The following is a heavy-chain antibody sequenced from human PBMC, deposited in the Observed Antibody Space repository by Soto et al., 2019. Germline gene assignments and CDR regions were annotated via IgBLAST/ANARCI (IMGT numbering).Heavy chain of an antibody. V-gene: IGHV3-53*04. J-gene: IGHJ4*02. Sequence: EVQLVESGGGLVQPGGSLRLSCAASGFTVSSNYMSWVRQAPGKGLEWVSVIYSGGSTYYADSVKGRFTISRHNSKNTLYLQMNSLRAEDTAVYYCARDFRPPSGLRYFDYWGQGPLVTVSS. CDR1: GFTVSSNY. CDR2: IYSGGST. CDR3: ARDFRPPSGLRYFDY.